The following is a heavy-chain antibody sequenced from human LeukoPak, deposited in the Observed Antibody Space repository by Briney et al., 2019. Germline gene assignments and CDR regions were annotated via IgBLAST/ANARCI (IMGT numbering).Heavy chain of an antibody. CDR1: GGSISSGMYY. Sequence: SETLSLTCSVSGGSISSGMYYWGWIRQPPRKGLGWIGSIYHSGSTFYNSSLKGRVTISVDTTRNQFSLNLNPVTAADTAVYYCARTAAGYLSYYFDYWGQGTLVSVSS. CDR3: ARTAAGYLSYYFDY. V-gene: IGHV4-39*01. D-gene: IGHD6-13*01. J-gene: IGHJ4*01. CDR2: IYHSGST.